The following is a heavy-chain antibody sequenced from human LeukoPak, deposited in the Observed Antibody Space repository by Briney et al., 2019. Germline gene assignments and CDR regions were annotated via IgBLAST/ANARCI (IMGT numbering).Heavy chain of an antibody. CDR2: FDPEDGET. V-gene: IGHV1-24*01. Sequence: ASVKVSCKVSGYTLTELSMHWVRQAPGKGLEWMGGFDPEDGETIYAQKFQGRVTMIEDTSTDTAYMELSSLRSEDTAVYYCATSVGRVVITSTWFDPWGQGTLVTVSS. CDR3: ATSVGRVVITSTWFDP. J-gene: IGHJ5*02. CDR1: GYTLTELS. D-gene: IGHD3-22*01.